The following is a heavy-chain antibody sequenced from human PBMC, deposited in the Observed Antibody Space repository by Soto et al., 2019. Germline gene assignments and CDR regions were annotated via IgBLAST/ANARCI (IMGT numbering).Heavy chain of an antibody. V-gene: IGHV3-30*18. Sequence: QVQLVEAGGGVVQAGRSLRLSCAASGFTSNNFVIHWVRQATGKGLEWLAVISSDGKKQYYADSVKGRFTISRDNSKNTLYLQAHSLRADDTAVYFCDKEREVFDAFYIWSEGTMVRVCS. CDR2: ISSDGKKQ. J-gene: IGHJ3*02. CDR3: DKEREVFDAFYI. CDR1: GFTSNNFV.